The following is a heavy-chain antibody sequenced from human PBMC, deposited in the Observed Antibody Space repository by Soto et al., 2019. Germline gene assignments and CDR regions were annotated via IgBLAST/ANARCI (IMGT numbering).Heavy chain of an antibody. D-gene: IGHD3-16*01. CDR3: ARGRRWGQSVKGLDS. V-gene: IGHV4-34*01. CDR1: DGSFSGYY. Sequence: SETLSLTCAVSDGSFSGYYWTWIRQAPGKGLEWIGEVNYSGTTNYNPSLKSRVSVSVDTSKNQFSLKLTSVTAADRGVYYCARGRRWGQSVKGLDSWGQGTLVTAPQ. J-gene: IGHJ4*02. CDR2: VNYSGTT.